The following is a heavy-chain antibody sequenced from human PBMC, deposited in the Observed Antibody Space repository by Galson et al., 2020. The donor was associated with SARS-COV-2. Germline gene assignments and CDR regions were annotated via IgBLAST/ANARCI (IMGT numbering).Heavy chain of an antibody. D-gene: IGHD3-22*01. CDR1: GFTFDDYA. Sequence: SLKISCATSGFTFDDYAMNWVRQAPGKGLEWVSGISWNSGMITYADSVKGRFIISRDNAKNSLYLQMNNLRTEDTALYYCFVDSSGDWSDAFDMWGQGTMVTVSS. J-gene: IGHJ3*02. CDR3: FVDSSGDWSDAFDM. V-gene: IGHV3-9*01. CDR2: ISWNSGMI.